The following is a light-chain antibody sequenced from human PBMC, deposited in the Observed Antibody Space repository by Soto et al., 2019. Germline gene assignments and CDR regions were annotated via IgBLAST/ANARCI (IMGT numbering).Light chain of an antibody. J-gene: IGKJ1*01. V-gene: IGKV2-30*01. CDR2: RVS. CDR3: MQGSHWPGT. CDR1: QNLPSMDGNTY. Sequence: VVMTESPPSLPFTLVQPSSISCRSSQNLPSMDGNTYVSWLHTRPGQSPRRLIYRVSSRESGVPDRLSGGGAATDFTLKISSVEAEDVGVYYGMQGSHWPGTFGQGTKVDSK.